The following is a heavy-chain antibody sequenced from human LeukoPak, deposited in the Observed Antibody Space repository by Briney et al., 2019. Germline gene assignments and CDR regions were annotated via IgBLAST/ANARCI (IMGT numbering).Heavy chain of an antibody. CDR1: GGSISSYY. V-gene: IGHV4-4*07. CDR2: IYTSGST. CDR3: ARDRIVVVPAAIFPYYGMDV. Sequence: SETLSLTCTVSGGSISSYYWSWIRQPAGKGLEWIGRIYTSGSTNYNPSLKSRVTMSVDTSKNQFSLKLSSVTAADTAVYYCARDRIVVVPAAIFPYYGMDVWGQGTTVTVSS. J-gene: IGHJ6*02. D-gene: IGHD2-2*01.